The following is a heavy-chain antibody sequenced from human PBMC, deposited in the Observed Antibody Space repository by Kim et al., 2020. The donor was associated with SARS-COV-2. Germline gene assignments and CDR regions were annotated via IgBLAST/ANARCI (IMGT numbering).Heavy chain of an antibody. D-gene: IGHD5-12*01. CDR3: ATGRLGRVDIVAAEFDF. J-gene: IGHJ4*02. Sequence: GRFTISRANSKNTLVLQMNSLGSEDTAVYYCATGRLGRVDIVAAEFDFWGQGTLVTVSS. V-gene: IGHV3-30*03.